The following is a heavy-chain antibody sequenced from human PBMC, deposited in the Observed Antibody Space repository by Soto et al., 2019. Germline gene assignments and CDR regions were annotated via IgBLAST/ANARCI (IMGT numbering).Heavy chain of an antibody. D-gene: IGHD5-18*01. J-gene: IGHJ4*02. CDR3: ARHRVGYSHGYDY. Sequence: SETLSLTCTVSGGSISSYYWSWIRQPPGKGLEWIGYIYDSGDANYNPSLKSRVTISVDTSKNQFSLKLNSVTAADTAVYYCARHRVGYSHGYDYWGQGTLVTVSS. CDR2: IYDSGDA. CDR1: GGSISSYY. V-gene: IGHV4-59*08.